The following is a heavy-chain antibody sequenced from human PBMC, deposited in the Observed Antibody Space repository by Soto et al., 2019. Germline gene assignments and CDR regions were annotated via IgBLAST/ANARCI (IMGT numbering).Heavy chain of an antibody. J-gene: IGHJ3*02. D-gene: IGHD3-10*01. CDR1: GLIVSTNY. CDR2: LYSGGST. CDR3: ARDRPGDEGDAFDI. Sequence: GGPLRLSCAASGLIVSTNYMNWVRQAPGKGLEWVSVLYSGGSTHYAGSVKGRFIISRDNSKNTLYLQMNSLRAEDTAVYYCARDRPGDEGDAFDIWGHGTLVTVSS. V-gene: IGHV3-53*01.